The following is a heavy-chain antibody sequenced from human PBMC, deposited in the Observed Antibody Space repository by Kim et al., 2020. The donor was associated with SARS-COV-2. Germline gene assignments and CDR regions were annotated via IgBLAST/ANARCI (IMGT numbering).Heavy chain of an antibody. D-gene: IGHD1-26*01. V-gene: IGHV1-18*01. J-gene: IGHJ4*02. CDR3: VRGHYGKIVGEY. Sequence: ASVKVSCKASGYTFTDYGFSWVRQAPGQGLEWMGWIASDNGNTNYAQNLQGRVTMTADTSTSTAYMELMSLRSDDTAMYYCVRGHYGKIVGEYWGQGTLVTVSS. CDR2: IASDNGNT. CDR1: GYTFTDYG.